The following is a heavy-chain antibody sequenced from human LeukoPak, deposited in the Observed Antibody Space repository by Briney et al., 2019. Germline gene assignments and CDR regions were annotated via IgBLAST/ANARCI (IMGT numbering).Heavy chain of an antibody. J-gene: IGHJ4*02. CDR2: IYYSGST. CDR1: GGSISSGDYY. Sequence: PSQTLSLNCTVSGGSISSGDYYWSWIRQPPGKGLGWIGYIYYSGSTYYNPSLKSRVTISVDTSKNQFSLKLSSVTAADTAVYYCASSPYYYDSSGYYNWGQGTLVTVSS. D-gene: IGHD3-22*01. CDR3: ASSPYYYDSSGYYN. V-gene: IGHV4-30-4*01.